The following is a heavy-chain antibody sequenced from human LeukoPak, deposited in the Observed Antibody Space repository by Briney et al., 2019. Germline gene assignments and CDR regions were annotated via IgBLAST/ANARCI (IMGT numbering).Heavy chain of an antibody. CDR1: GYTFSGYY. J-gene: IGHJ6*03. V-gene: IGHV1-2*02. CDR2: INPNSGAT. Sequence: ASVKVSCKASGYTFSGYYMHCVRQAPGQGLEWMGWINPNSGATKFAQKFQGRVSMTRDTSISTAYMELSRLRSDDTAVYYCAREGSVLLWFGATEPYYYYMDVWGKGTTVTISS. CDR3: AREGSVLLWFGATEPYYYYMDV. D-gene: IGHD3-10*01.